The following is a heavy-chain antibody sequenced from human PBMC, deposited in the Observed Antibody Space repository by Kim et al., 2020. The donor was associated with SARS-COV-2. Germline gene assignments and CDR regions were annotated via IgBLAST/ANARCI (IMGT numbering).Heavy chain of an antibody. CDR3: AKDTKYYDFWMFAFDI. D-gene: IGHD3-3*01. CDR1: GFTFSSYG. CDR2: ISYDGSNK. J-gene: IGHJ3*02. Sequence: GGSLRLSCAASGFTFSSYGMHWVRQAPGKGLEWVAVISYDGSNKYYADSVKGRFTISRDNSKNTLYLQMNSLRAEDTAVYYCAKDTKYYDFWMFAFDIWGQGTMVTVSS. V-gene: IGHV3-30*18.